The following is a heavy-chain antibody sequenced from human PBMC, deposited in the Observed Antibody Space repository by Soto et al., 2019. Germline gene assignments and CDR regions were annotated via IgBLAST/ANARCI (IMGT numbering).Heavy chain of an antibody. CDR1: GASIRSYH. D-gene: IGHD3-16*01. J-gene: IGHJ5*02. V-gene: IGHV4-4*07. Sequence: QVQLQESGPGLMKPSETLSLTCAVSGASIRSYHWSWIRQPAEKGLEWIGRMQHTGNTNYNPSLKSRATMSVDTSKNQISLKMTSVTAADTAVYFCAKDVSSRRWFDPWGQGILVIVSS. CDR3: AKDVSSRRWFDP. CDR2: MQHTGNT.